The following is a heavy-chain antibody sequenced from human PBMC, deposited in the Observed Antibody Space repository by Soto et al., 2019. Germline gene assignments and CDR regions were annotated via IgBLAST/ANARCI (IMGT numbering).Heavy chain of an antibody. CDR3: AGTTSLQWYYMDV. V-gene: IGHV6-1*01. Sequence: SQTLSSPVPSPGTVSRATVLLGTGSGGPHREALSGWEGHTNDYAVSVRSRITINPDTSKNQFSLHLNSVTPEDTAVYYCAGTTSLQWYYMDVWGKGTTVTVSS. J-gene: IGHJ6*03. CDR2: HTN. CDR1: GTVSRATVLL. D-gene: IGHD1-7*01.